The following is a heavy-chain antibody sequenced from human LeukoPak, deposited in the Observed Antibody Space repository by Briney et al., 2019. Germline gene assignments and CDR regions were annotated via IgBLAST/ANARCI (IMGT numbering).Heavy chain of an antibody. Sequence: GASVKVSCKASGGTFSSYAISWVRQAPGQGLGWMGGIIPIFGTANYAQKFQGRVTITADKSTSTAYMELSSLRSEDTAVYYCASPGGYSYGTFDYWGQGTLVTVSS. J-gene: IGHJ4*02. CDR1: GGTFSSYA. D-gene: IGHD5-18*01. V-gene: IGHV1-69*06. CDR3: ASPGGYSYGTFDY. CDR2: IIPIFGTA.